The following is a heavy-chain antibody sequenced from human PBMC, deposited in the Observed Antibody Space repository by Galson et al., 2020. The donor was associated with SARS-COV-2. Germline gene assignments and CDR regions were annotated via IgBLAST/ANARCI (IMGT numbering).Heavy chain of an antibody. CDR3: VSGAYDSRYRSFNS. Sequence: GESLKISCAASGFTFSDYWMSWVRQAPGIGLEWVADIKRDGSEKNYVDSVKGRFTISRDNAKNSLFLQMNSLRGEDTAVYYCVSGAYDSRYRSFNSWGQGTLVTVSS. V-gene: IGHV3-7*05. CDR1: GFTFSDYW. D-gene: IGHD5-12*01. CDR2: IKRDGSEK. J-gene: IGHJ4*02.